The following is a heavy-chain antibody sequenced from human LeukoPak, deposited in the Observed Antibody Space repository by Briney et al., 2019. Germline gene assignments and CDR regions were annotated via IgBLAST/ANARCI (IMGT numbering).Heavy chain of an antibody. V-gene: IGHV3-53*01. CDR1: GFTVSSNY. Sequence: GGSLRLSCAASGFTVSSNYMSWVRQAPGKGLEWVSFIYSGGNTYYTDSVKGRFTISRDNTKNTLYLQMNSLRAEDTAVYYCARRDGKNFYFDYWGQGTLVTVSS. D-gene: IGHD5-24*01. J-gene: IGHJ4*02. CDR2: IYSGGNT. CDR3: ARRDGKNFYFDY.